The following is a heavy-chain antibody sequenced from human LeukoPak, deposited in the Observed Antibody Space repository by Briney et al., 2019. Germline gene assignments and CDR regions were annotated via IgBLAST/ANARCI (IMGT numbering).Heavy chain of an antibody. CDR2: IRYDGSNK. V-gene: IGHV3-30*02. J-gene: IGHJ3*02. CDR3: AECGAASRTTCQESAFDM. Sequence: GGSLRLSCAASGFTFSSYGMHWVRQAPGKGLEWVAFIRYDGSNKYYADSVKGRFTISRDNSKNTLYLEMNSLRAEDTAVYYCAECGAASRTTCQESAFDMWGQGTMVTVSS. CDR1: GFTFSSYG. D-gene: IGHD1-14*01.